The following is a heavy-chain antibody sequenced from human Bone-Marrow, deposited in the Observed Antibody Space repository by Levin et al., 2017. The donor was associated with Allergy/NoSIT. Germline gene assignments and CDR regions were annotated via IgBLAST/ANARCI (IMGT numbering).Heavy chain of an antibody. CDR1: GFISSNYP. CDR2: IRGSGART. CDR3: ASERVSNSSVDLFDP. D-gene: IGHD1-7*01. J-gene: IGHJ5*02. V-gene: IGHV3-23*01. Sequence: GESLKISCAASGFISSNYPMTWVRQAPGKGLEWVSSIRGSGARTDYADSVKGRFTVFRDNSKNTVYLQMNSLRAEDTAVYYCASERVSNSSVDLFDPWGPGTLVTVSS.